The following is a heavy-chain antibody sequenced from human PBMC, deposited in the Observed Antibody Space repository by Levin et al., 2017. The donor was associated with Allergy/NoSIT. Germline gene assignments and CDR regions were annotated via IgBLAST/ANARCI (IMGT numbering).Heavy chain of an antibody. J-gene: IGHJ6*03. CDR3: ARVSGTSKGHIGGAATWHYYYYMDV. Sequence: GESLKISCKASGYSFTNYGISWVRQAPGQGLEWMGWISTYNSNTDYAEKFQGRVTVTSDTSTNTAYMELRSLRSDDTAIYYCARVSGTSKGHIGGAATWHYYYYMDVWGKGTTVTVSS. D-gene: IGHD6-19*01. CDR1: GYSFTNYG. V-gene: IGHV1-18*01. CDR2: ISTYNSNT.